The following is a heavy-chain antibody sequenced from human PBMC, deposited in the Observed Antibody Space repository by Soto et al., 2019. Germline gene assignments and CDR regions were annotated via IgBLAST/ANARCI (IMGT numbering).Heavy chain of an antibody. CDR3: ASCAAFSTTVSYYYYGMDV. V-gene: IGHV3-23*01. CDR1: GFTYSSYS. Sequence: PRLSYAASGFTYSSYSMSWVRQAPGKGLEWVSAISGSGGSTYYADSVKGRLTISRDNSKNTLYLQMNSLRAEDTAVYYCASCAAFSTTVSYYYYGMDVWGQGT. D-gene: IGHD4-17*01. J-gene: IGHJ6*02. CDR2: ISGSGGST.